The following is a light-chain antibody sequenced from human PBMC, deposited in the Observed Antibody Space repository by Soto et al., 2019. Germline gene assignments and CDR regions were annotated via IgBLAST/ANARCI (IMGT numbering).Light chain of an antibody. J-gene: IGKJ1*01. CDR1: QSISSW. Sequence: IQMTQYPSTLSASVGDRVTITCRASQSISSWLAWYQQKPGKAPKLLIYKASSLESGVPSRFSGSGSGTEFTRTISSLQPDDVATYYCQQYNSYPLTFGQGTKVEIK. CDR2: KAS. V-gene: IGKV1-5*03. CDR3: QQYNSYPLT.